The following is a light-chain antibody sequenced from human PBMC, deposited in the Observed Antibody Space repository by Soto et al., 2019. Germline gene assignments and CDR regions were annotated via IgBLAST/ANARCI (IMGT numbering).Light chain of an antibody. CDR1: TSDVGSYSL. V-gene: IGLV2-23*01. J-gene: IGLJ1*01. CDR3: CSYAGSATYV. Sequence: QSALTQPASVSGSPGQSITISCTGTTSDVGSYSLVSWYQQHPGKAPKLMIYEGTKRPSGVSNRFSGSKSGNTASLTISGLQAEDEADYYCCSYAGSATYVFGTGTKLTV. CDR2: EGT.